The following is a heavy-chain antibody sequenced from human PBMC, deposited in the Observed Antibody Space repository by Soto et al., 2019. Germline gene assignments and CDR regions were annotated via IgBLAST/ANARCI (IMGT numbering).Heavy chain of an antibody. J-gene: IGHJ4*02. D-gene: IGHD3-22*01. CDR3: ASATTYYYDSSGYYYV. Sequence: NPSETLSLTCTVSGGSISSSSYYWGWIRQPPGKGLEWIGSIYYSGSTYYNPSLKSRVTISVDTSKNQFSLKLSSVTAADTAVYYCASATTYYYDSSGYYYVWGQGTLVTVSS. CDR2: IYYSGST. V-gene: IGHV4-39*01. CDR1: GGSISSSSYY.